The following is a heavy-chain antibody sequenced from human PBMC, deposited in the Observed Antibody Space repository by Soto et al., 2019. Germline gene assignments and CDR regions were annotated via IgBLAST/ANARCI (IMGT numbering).Heavy chain of an antibody. J-gene: IGHJ3*02. CDR1: GFTFSYYW. CDR3: ARGDRVAFDI. CDR2: IHSDGSST. Sequence: EVQLVESGGGLVQPGESLRLSCVASGFTFSYYWMHWVRQGPGKGLVWVSRIHSDGSSTTYADSVKGRFTISRDNAKNTLYLQMNSLRAEDTAVYYCARGDRVAFDIWGQGTVVTVSS. V-gene: IGHV3-74*01.